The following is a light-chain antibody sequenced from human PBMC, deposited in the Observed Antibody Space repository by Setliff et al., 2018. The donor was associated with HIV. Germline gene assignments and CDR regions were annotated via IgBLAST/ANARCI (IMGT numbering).Light chain of an antibody. CDR3: QSYDNRLSEEV. CDR2: GNG. J-gene: IGLJ1*01. Sequence: QSALTQPPSASGTPGQRVTISCSGSNSNIGAGYDVHWYQQLPGTAPKLLMYGNGNRPSGVPDRFSDSKSGTSASLAITGLQAEDEADYYCQSYDNRLSEEVFGTGTKVTVL. V-gene: IGLV1-40*01. CDR1: NSNIGAGYD.